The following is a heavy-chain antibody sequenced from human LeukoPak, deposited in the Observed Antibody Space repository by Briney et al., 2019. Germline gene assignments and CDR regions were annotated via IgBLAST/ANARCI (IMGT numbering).Heavy chain of an antibody. CDR3: ARAVTIFVNHASGSGAYHYYMDV. CDR2: ISAYHGST. CDR1: GYSFTNYG. V-gene: IGHV1-18*01. Sequence: ASVKVSCKASGYSFTNYGISWVRQAPGQGLEWMGWISAYHGSTNYAQKLLGRVTMTRDTSTSTAYMDLTSLSSDDTAVYYCARAVTIFVNHASGSGAYHYYMDVWGKGTTVTISS. J-gene: IGHJ6*03. D-gene: IGHD3-10*01.